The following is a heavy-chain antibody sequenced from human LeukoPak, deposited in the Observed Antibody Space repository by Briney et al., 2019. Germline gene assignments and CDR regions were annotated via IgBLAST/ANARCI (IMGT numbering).Heavy chain of an antibody. V-gene: IGHV3-21*01. CDR3: AKEGRRDQRFGELLKYYFDY. D-gene: IGHD3-10*01. J-gene: IGHJ4*02. CDR1: GFTFSRFS. CDR2: INSYSSYA. Sequence: GGSLRLSCVAAGFTFSRFSMNWVRQAPGKGLEWVSSINSYSSYAYYADSVKGRFTISRDNAKNSMYLQMNSLRAEDTAVYYCAKEGRRDQRFGELLKYYFDYWGQGTLVTVSS.